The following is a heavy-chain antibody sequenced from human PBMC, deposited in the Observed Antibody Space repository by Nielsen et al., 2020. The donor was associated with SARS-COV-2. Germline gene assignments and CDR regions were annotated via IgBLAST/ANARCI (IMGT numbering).Heavy chain of an antibody. V-gene: IGHV3-23*01. Sequence: GGSLRLSCAASGFTFTNYGMTWVRQDPGKGLEWVSTISASGGSTFYTDSVKGRFTISRDSFKNTLYLQMNSLRAEGTAVYYCAASKSGYYFDLWGQGTLVTVSS. CDR1: GFTFTNYG. J-gene: IGHJ4*02. CDR3: AASKSGYYFDL. D-gene: IGHD6-13*01. CDR2: ISASGGST.